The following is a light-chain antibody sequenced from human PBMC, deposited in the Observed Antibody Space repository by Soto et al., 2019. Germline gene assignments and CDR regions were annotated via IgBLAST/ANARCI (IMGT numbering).Light chain of an antibody. CDR1: QGIRNN. CDR2: GAS. J-gene: IGKJ1*01. CDR3: LQHDSYPRT. Sequence: DIQMTQSPSSLFASVGDRVSITCRTSQGIRNNLGWYQQKPGEAPKRLIYGASSLQSGVPSRFSGSGSGTEFTLTISSLRPEDFATYYCLQHDSYPRTFGQGTKLEIK. V-gene: IGKV1-17*01.